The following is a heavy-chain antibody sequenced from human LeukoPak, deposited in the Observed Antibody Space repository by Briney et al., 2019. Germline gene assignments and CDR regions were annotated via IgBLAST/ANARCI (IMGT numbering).Heavy chain of an antibody. D-gene: IGHD6-13*01. CDR2: IYNSGST. CDR1: GGSISSGGYY. V-gene: IGHV4-31*03. J-gene: IGHJ4*02. Sequence: SETLSLTCTVSGGSISSGGYYWSWIRQHPGKGLEWIGYIYNSGSTYYNPSLKSRVTISVDTSKNQFSLKLSSVTAADTAVYYCARAAPGSSSWRPNYFDYWGQGTLVTVSS. CDR3: ARAAPGSSSWRPNYFDY.